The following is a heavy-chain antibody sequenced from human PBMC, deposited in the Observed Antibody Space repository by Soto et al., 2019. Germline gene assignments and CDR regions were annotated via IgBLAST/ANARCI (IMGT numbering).Heavy chain of an antibody. CDR3: AKDLSSSWSHFDY. Sequence: GGSLRLSCAASGFTFDDYAMHWVRQAPGKGLEWVSGISWNSGSIGYADSVKGRFTISRDNAKNSLYLQMNSLRAEDTALYYCAKDLSSSWSHFDYWGQGTLVTVSS. J-gene: IGHJ4*02. D-gene: IGHD6-13*01. V-gene: IGHV3-9*01. CDR2: ISWNSGSI. CDR1: GFTFDDYA.